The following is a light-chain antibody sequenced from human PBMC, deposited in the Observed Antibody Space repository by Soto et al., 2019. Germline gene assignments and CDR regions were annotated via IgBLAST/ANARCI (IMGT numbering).Light chain of an antibody. CDR1: SGSVSTSYY. Sequence: QTVVTQEPSFSVSPGGTVTLTCGLSSGSVSTSYYPSWYQQTPGQAPRTLIYSTNTRSSGVPDRFSGSILGNKAALTITGAQEDDESDYYCVLYIGSGISVFGTGTKVTVL. V-gene: IGLV8-61*01. J-gene: IGLJ1*01. CDR3: VLYIGSGISV. CDR2: STN.